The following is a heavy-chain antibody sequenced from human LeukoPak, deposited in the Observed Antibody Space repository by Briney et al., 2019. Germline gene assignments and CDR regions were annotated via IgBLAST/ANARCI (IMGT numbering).Heavy chain of an antibody. CDR1: GFTFSSYG. D-gene: IGHD2-8*01. Sequence: GGSLRLSCAASGFTFSSYGMHWVRQAPGKGLEWVAVISYDGSNKYYADSVKGRFTISRDNSKNTLYLQMNSLRAEDTAVYYCAKDRGISSWYTYWGQGTLVTVSS. J-gene: IGHJ4*02. CDR3: AKDRGISSWYTY. V-gene: IGHV3-30*18. CDR2: ISYDGSNK.